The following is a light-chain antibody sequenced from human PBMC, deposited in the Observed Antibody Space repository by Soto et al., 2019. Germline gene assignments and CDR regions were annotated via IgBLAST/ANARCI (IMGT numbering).Light chain of an antibody. J-gene: IGLJ2*01. CDR1: SGDVGAYNY. CDR2: GVT. V-gene: IGLV2-8*01. CDR3: SSHAGSSTL. Sequence: QAVVTQPPSASGSPGQSVPISCTGTSGDVGAYNYVSWYQQHPGKVPKLLISGVTKRPSGVPDRFSGSKSGNTASLTVSGLQAEDEADYYCSSHAGSSTLFGGGTKLTVL.